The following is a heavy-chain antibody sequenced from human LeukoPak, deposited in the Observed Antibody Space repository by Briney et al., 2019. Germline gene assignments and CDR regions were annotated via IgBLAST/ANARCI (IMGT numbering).Heavy chain of an antibody. J-gene: IGHJ4*02. D-gene: IGHD3-10*01. CDR1: GFTFSTYT. CDR3: AKDVLVDVRGVIMKYYFDY. V-gene: IGHV3-23*01. Sequence: GGSLRLSCAASGFTFSTYTMNWVRQAPGKGLEWVSSITGSGDDPHYADSVKGRFTISRDNSKNTLYLQMNSLRAEDTAVYYCAKDVLVDVRGVIMKYYFDYWGQGTLVTVSS. CDR2: ITGSGDDP.